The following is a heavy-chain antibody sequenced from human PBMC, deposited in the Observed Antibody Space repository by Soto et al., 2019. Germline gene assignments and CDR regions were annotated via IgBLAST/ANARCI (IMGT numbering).Heavy chain of an antibody. CDR1: GFTFSGYA. CDR2: ISGSGGST. Sequence: GGSLRLSCAASGFTFSGYAMNWVRQAPGKGLEWVSTISGSGGSTYYADSVKGRFTISRDNSKNTLYLQMNSLRAEDSAVYYCTKMAYGDYVAYWGQGTLVTVSS. J-gene: IGHJ4*02. D-gene: IGHD4-17*01. CDR3: TKMAYGDYVAY. V-gene: IGHV3-23*01.